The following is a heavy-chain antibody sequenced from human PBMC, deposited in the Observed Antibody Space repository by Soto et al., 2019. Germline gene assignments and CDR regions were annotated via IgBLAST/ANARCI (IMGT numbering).Heavy chain of an antibody. Sequence: TSGTLPLTCAVSGVSIGSSNWWSWVRQPPGKGLEWIGEIYHSGSTNYNPSLKSRVIISVDKSKNQFSLKLNSVTAADTAMYYCAVYIAGAGGDGDWGQGILVTVSS. CDR3: AVYIAGAGGDGD. CDR1: GVSIGSSNW. D-gene: IGHD6-19*01. V-gene: IGHV4-4*02. J-gene: IGHJ4*02. CDR2: IYHSGST.